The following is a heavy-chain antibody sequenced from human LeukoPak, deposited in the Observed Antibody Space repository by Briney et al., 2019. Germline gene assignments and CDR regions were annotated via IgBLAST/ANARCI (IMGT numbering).Heavy chain of an antibody. V-gene: IGHV3-66*01. CDR2: IYSGGST. CDR3: VRDLGVSSGPTDAFDI. J-gene: IGHJ3*02. CDR1: GFTFSIYT. Sequence: GGSLRLSCAASGFTFSIYTMRSVRQGLRKGLESVSVIYSGGSTYYADSVKGRFTISRDNSKNTLYLQMNSLRAEDTAVYYCVRDLGVSSGPTDAFDIWGQGTMVTVSS. D-gene: IGHD3-22*01.